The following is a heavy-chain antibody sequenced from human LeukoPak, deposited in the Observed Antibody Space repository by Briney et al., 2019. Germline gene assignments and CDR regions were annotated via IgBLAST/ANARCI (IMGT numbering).Heavy chain of an antibody. J-gene: IGHJ4*02. CDR2: INPNSGGT. CDR1: GDTFTGYY. D-gene: IGHD1-26*01. V-gene: IGHV1-2*02. CDR3: ARARYSGSYYVDY. Sequence: ASVKVSCKASGDTFTGYYMHWVRQAPGQGLEWMGWINPNSGGTNYAQKFQGRVTMTRDTSISTAYMELSRLRSDDTAVYYCARARYSGSYYVDYWGQGTLVTVSS.